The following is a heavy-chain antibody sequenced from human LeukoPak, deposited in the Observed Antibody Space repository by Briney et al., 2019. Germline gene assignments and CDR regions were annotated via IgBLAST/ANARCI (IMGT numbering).Heavy chain of an antibody. CDR2: ISWNSGSI. CDR1: GFTFSSYA. D-gene: IGHD3-9*01. CDR3: AKDKGYDILTGPYDY. V-gene: IGHV3-9*01. J-gene: IGHJ4*02. Sequence: GGSLRLSCAASGFTFSSYAMHWVRQAPGKGLEWVSGISWNSGSIGYADSVKGRFTISRDNAKNSLYLQMNSLRAEDTALYYCAKDKGYDILTGPYDYWGQGTLVTVSS.